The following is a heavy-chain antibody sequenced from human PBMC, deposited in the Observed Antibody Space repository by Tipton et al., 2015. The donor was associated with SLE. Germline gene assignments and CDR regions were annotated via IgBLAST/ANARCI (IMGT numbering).Heavy chain of an antibody. CDR1: GYSISTGYY. D-gene: IGHD3-22*01. Sequence: TLSLTCTVSGYSISTGYYWGWIRQPPGKGLEWIGNMYQTGTTDYNPSLKRRVTISIDTSRNQSSLKLSAVTAADTAVYYCARQAYYSSGYADYWGQGTLVTVSS. CDR2: MYQTGTT. V-gene: IGHV4-38-2*02. CDR3: ARQAYYSSGYADY. J-gene: IGHJ4*02.